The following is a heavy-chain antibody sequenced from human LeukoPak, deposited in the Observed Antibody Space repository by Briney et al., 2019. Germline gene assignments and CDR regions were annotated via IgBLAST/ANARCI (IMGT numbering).Heavy chain of an antibody. CDR2: IYYSGST. Sequence: SETLSLTCTVSGGSISSSSYYWGWIRQPPGKGLEWIGSIYYSGSTYYNPSLKSRVTISVDTSRNQFSLKLSSVTAADTAVCYCARQQSDDSSGYYWSGWYFDLWGRGTLVTVSS. CDR3: ARQQSDDSSGYYWSGWYFDL. V-gene: IGHV4-39*01. J-gene: IGHJ2*01. D-gene: IGHD3-22*01. CDR1: GGSISSSSYY.